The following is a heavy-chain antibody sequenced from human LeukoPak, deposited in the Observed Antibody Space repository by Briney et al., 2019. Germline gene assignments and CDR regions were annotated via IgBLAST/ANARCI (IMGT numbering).Heavy chain of an antibody. CDR2: IIPIFGTA. D-gene: IGHD2-2*01. CDR1: GGTFSSYA. V-gene: IGHV1-69*05. J-gene: IGHJ6*03. Sequence: SVKVSCKASGGTFSSYAISWVRQAPGQGLEWMGGIIPIFGTANYAQKFQGRVAITTDESTSTAYMELSSLRSEDTAVYYCASPLYCSSTSCYVPMDVWGKGTTVTVSS. CDR3: ASPLYCSSTSCYVPMDV.